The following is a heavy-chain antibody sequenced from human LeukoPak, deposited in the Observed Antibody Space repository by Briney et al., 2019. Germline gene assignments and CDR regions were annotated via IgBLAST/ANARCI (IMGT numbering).Heavy chain of an antibody. D-gene: IGHD7-27*01. Sequence: GSLRLSCAASGFTFSSYGMHWVRQAPGKGLEWVAVISYDGSNKYYADSVKGRFTASRDDSKNTLYLQMNSLRAEDTAVYYCAKDGGLWVSAHWGDSWGRGTLVTVSS. CDR1: GFTFSSYG. V-gene: IGHV3-30*18. CDR2: ISYDGSNK. J-gene: IGHJ4*02. CDR3: AKDGGLWVSAHWGDS.